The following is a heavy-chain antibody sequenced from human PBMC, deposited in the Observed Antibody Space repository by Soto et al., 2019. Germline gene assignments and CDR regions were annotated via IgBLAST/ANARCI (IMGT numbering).Heavy chain of an antibody. Sequence: PPGKGLEWIGTIYYSGSTSSTPSLKSRLTISADTSKTQFSLKLSYVTAADTAVYYCASYYDYGDYYFDSWGQGTLVTVSS. CDR2: IYYSGST. D-gene: IGHD4-17*01. CDR3: ASYYDYGDYYFDS. V-gene: IGHV4-39*01. J-gene: IGHJ4*02.